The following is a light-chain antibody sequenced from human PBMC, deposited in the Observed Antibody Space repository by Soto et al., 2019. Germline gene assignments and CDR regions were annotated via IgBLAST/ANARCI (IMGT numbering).Light chain of an antibody. J-gene: IGLJ3*02. CDR2: EVS. CDR3: PSYTSSSTLAV. V-gene: IGLV2-14*01. Sequence: QSALTQPASVSGSPGQSITISCTGTSNDVGGYNYVSWYQQHPGKAPKFMIYEVSNRPSGVSNRFSGSKSGNTASLTISGLQAEDEADYYCPSYTSSSTLAVFGGGTKLTVL. CDR1: SNDVGGYNY.